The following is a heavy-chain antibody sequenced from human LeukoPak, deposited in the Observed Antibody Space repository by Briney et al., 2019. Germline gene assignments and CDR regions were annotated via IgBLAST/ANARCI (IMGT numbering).Heavy chain of an antibody. Sequence: ASVKVSCKASGYTFTGYYMHWVRQAPGQGLEWMGWINPNSGGTNYAQKFQGRVTMTMDTSISTAYMELSRLRSDDTAVYYCAREMGIGYCSSTSCHPDRSMDVWGKGTTVTVSS. CDR2: INPNSGGT. D-gene: IGHD2-2*01. J-gene: IGHJ6*03. V-gene: IGHV1-2*02. CDR3: AREMGIGYCSSTSCHPDRSMDV. CDR1: GYTFTGYY.